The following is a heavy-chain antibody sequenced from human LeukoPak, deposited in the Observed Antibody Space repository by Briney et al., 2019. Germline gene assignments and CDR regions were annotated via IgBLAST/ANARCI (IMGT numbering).Heavy chain of an antibody. D-gene: IGHD4-17*01. Sequence: GSPRLSCAASGFTFSTYNMNWVRQAPGKGLEWIGSIYYSGSTYYNPSLKSRVTISVDTSKNQFSLKLSSVTAADTAVYYCARDSMTTLDVWGKGTTVTVSS. CDR2: IYYSGST. CDR3: ARDSMTTLDV. CDR1: GFTFSTYN. V-gene: IGHV4-39*07. J-gene: IGHJ6*04.